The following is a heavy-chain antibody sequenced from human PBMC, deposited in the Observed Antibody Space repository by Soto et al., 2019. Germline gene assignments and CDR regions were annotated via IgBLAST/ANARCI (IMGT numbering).Heavy chain of an antibody. Sequence: GGSLRLSCAASGFTFSNYAMSWVRQAPGKALEWVSAIINGGVSAYYADSVRGRFTISRDNSKNTLYLQMNSLRAEDTAVYYCENSISSGYPLAHFDSWGQGTLVTVSS. J-gene: IGHJ4*02. CDR2: IINGGVSA. CDR3: ENSISSGYPLAHFDS. CDR1: GFTFSNYA. D-gene: IGHD3-9*01. V-gene: IGHV3-23*01.